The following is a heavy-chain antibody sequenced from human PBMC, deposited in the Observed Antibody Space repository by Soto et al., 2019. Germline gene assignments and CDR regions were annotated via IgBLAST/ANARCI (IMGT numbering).Heavy chain of an antibody. J-gene: IGHJ3*02. CDR1: GYTFTSYA. V-gene: IGHV1-18*01. Sequence: ASVKVSCKASGYTFTSYAMHWVRQAPGQRLEWMGWISADNGNTNYAQKLQGRVTMTTDTSTSTAYMELRSLRSDDTAVYYCARVSITMIVVVPPGAFDIWGQGTMVTVS. D-gene: IGHD3-22*01. CDR3: ARVSITMIVVVPPGAFDI. CDR2: ISADNGNT.